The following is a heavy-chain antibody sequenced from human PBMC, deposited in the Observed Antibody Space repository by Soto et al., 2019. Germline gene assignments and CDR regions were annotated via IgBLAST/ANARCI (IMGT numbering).Heavy chain of an antibody. CDR2: ITSNGHST. V-gene: IGHV3-64D*06. CDR1: GFTFSSYA. J-gene: IGHJ5*02. D-gene: IGHD2-15*01. Sequence: GSLRLSCSASGFTFSSYALHWVRQAPGKGLESVSSITSNGHSTYYADSVKGRFTISRDNSKNTLYLQMSSLRAEDTAVYYCARSGGRVPDPWGQGTLVTVSS. CDR3: ARSGGRVPDP.